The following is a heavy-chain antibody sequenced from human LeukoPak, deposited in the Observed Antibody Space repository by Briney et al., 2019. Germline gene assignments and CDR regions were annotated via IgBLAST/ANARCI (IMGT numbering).Heavy chain of an antibody. CDR1: GHTFTTYY. Sequence: ASVKVSCKASGHTFTTYYVHLVRQAPGQGLEWMGVINPSGDGTNYPQRFQDRVTLTKDTSTNTVYMELNSLRAEDTAVYLCARGGSDTAMAHDYWGQGTLVTVSS. V-gene: IGHV1-46*01. CDR3: ARGGSDTAMAHDY. CDR2: INPSGDGT. J-gene: IGHJ4*02. D-gene: IGHD5-18*01.